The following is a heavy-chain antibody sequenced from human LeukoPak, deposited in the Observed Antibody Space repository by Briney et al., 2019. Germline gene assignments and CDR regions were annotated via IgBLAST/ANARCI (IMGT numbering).Heavy chain of an antibody. V-gene: IGHV4-59*01. CDR3: ARDTPFDSS. D-gene: IGHD2-15*01. CDR1: GGSIRSYY. Sequence: SETLSLTCTVSGGSIRSYYWSWIRQAPGKGLEWIGYIYYSENSNWNPNYNPSLKSRVTISVDTSKNEFSLKLSSVTAADTAVYYCARDTPFDSSWGQGTLVTVSS. J-gene: IGHJ5*02. CDR2: IYYSENSNWNP.